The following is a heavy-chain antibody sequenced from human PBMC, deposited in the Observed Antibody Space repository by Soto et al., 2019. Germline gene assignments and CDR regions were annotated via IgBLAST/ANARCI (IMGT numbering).Heavy chain of an antibody. D-gene: IGHD3-22*01. CDR1: GYSFAGYW. CDR3: ARQIYDSDTGPNFQYYFDS. J-gene: IGHJ4*02. CDR2: IDPSDSQT. Sequence: EVRLEQSGTEVKKSGESLTISCKGSGYSFAGYWITWVRQKPGKGLEWMGRIDPSDSQTYYSPSFRGHVTISATNSITTVFLQWSSLRASDTAMYYCARQIYDSDTGPNFQYYFDSWGQGTPVTVSS. V-gene: IGHV5-10-1*03.